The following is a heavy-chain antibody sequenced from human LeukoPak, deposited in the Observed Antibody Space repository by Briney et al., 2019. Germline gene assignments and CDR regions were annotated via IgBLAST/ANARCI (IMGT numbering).Heavy chain of an antibody. CDR1: GFTVSSNY. D-gene: IGHD6-13*01. V-gene: IGHV3-66*01. Sequence: GGSLRLSCAASGFTVSSNYMSWARQAPGKGLEWASIIYGGGSTFYADSVKGRFIISRDNSKNTLYLQMNSLRVEDTALYYCARESAAAVGKGYWGQGTMATVSS. CDR3: ARESAAAVGKGY. J-gene: IGHJ4*02. CDR2: IYGGGST.